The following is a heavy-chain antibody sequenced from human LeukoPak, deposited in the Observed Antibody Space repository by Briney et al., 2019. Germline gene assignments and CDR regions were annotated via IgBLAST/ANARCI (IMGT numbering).Heavy chain of an antibody. CDR3: ARQWLATGNWFDP. Sequence: PSETLSLTCTVSGGSISSYWSWIRHPPGKGLEWIGCIYYSGSTNYNPSLKSRVTMSVDTSRNQFSLKLSSVTAADTAVYYCARQWLATGNWFDPWGQGTLVTVSS. CDR1: GGSISSY. V-gene: IGHV4-59*08. J-gene: IGHJ5*02. D-gene: IGHD6-19*01. CDR2: IYYSGST.